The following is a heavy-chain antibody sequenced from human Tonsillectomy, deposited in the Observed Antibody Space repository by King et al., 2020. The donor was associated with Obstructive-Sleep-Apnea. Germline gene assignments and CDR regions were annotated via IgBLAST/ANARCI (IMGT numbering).Heavy chain of an antibody. D-gene: IGHD2-15*01. CDR1: RFTFSDYA. Sequence: VQLVESGGGVVRPGRSLRLSCAASRFTFSDYAIHWVRQAPGKGLQWVALISYDGNNKYYAASVRGRFTVSRDNSRKTLYLQMNSLRADDTAVYYCARDRGDCGGGSCYSPGYGMDVWGPGTTVTVSS. CDR3: ARDRGDCGGGSCYSPGYGMDV. CDR2: ISYDGNNK. V-gene: IGHV3-30*04. J-gene: IGHJ6*02.